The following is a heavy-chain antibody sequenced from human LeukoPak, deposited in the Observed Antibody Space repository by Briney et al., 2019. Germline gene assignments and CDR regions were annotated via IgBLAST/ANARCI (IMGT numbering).Heavy chain of an antibody. D-gene: IGHD5-18*01. CDR2: IDPSDSET. CDR1: GYSFTSYW. V-gene: IGHV5-51*01. Sequence: GESLKISCKASGYSFTSYWIGWVRQMPGKGLEWMGIIDPSDSETRYTPSFQGQVTILVDKSLTTADLQWNSLKASDTAMYYCARQTAMGRSGDYWGQGTLATVSS. J-gene: IGHJ4*02. CDR3: ARQTAMGRSGDY.